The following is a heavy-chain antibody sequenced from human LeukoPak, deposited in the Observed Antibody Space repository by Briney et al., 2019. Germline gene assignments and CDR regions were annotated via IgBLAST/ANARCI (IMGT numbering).Heavy chain of an antibody. CDR2: INAGNGNT. D-gene: IGHD3-10*01. Sequence: ASVTVSCKASGYTFTSYAMHWVRQAPGQRLEWMGWINAGNGNTKYSQKFQGRVTITRDTSASTAYMELSSLRSEDTAVYYCARVRGVLKYYFDYWGQGTLVTVSS. CDR3: ARVRGVLKYYFDY. V-gene: IGHV1-3*01. CDR1: GYTFTSYA. J-gene: IGHJ4*02.